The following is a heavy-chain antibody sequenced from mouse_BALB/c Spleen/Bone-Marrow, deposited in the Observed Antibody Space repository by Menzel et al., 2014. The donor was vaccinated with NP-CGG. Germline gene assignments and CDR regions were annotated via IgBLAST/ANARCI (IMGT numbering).Heavy chain of an antibody. D-gene: IGHD1-1*01. Sequence: EVKLVESGGGLVQPGGSRKLSCAASGFTYSSFGMHWVRQAPEKGLEWVAYISSGSSTIYYADTVKGRFTISRDNPKNTLFLQMTSLRSEDTAMYYSARGNYGFSFYYAMDYWGQGTSVTVSS. CDR2: ISSGSSTI. V-gene: IGHV5-17*02. CDR3: ARGNYGFSFYYAMDY. CDR1: GFTYSSFG. J-gene: IGHJ4*01.